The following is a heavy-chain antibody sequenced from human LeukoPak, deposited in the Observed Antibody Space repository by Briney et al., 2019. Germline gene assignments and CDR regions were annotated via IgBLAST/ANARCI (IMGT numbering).Heavy chain of an antibody. CDR1: GGSISSYY. V-gene: IGHV4-4*07. CDR2: VYTSGST. CDR3: ARGQYYYDSSGYYWNDAFDI. J-gene: IGHJ3*02. Sequence: SETLSLTCTVSGGSISSYYWSWIRQPAGKGLEWIGRVYTSGSTNYNPSLKSRVTMSVDTSKNQFSLKLSSVTAADTAVYYCARGQYYYDSSGYYWNDAFDIRGQGTMVTVSS. D-gene: IGHD3-22*01.